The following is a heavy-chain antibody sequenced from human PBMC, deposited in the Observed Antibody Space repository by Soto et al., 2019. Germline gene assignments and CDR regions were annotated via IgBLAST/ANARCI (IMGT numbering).Heavy chain of an antibody. V-gene: IGHV3-66*01. Sequence: GGSLRLSCAASGFTVSSNYMSWVRQAQGKGLEWVSVIYSGGSTYYADSVKGRFTISRDNSKNTLYLQMNSLRAEDTAVYYCAREKRRITMVRGVDYFDYWGQGTLVTVSS. D-gene: IGHD3-10*01. J-gene: IGHJ4*02. CDR2: IYSGGST. CDR3: AREKRRITMVRGVDYFDY. CDR1: GFTVSSNY.